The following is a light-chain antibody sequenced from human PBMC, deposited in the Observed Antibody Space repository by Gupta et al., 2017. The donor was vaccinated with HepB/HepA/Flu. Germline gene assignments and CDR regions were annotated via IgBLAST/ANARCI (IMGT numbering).Light chain of an antibody. CDR2: GAS. Sequence: EIVMTQSPATLSVSPGERATHSCRASQSVSSNLAWYQQKPGQAPRLLIYGASTRATGIPARFSGSGSGTEFTLTISSLQSEDFAVYYCQQYNNWPIFTFGPGTKVDIK. J-gene: IGKJ3*01. V-gene: IGKV3-15*01. CDR3: QQYNNWPIFT. CDR1: QSVSSN.